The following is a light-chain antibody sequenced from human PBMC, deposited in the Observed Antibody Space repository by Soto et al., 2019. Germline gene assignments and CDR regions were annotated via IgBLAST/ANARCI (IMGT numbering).Light chain of an antibody. J-gene: IGKJ4*01. CDR2: AAS. V-gene: IGKV1-8*01. CDR3: QQYYSYPLT. Sequence: PSSLSASTGDRVTITCRASQGISSYLAWYQQKPGKAPKLLIYAASTLQSGVPSRFSGSGSGTDFTLTISCLQSEDFATYYCQQYYSYPLTFGGGTKVNIK. CDR1: QGISSY.